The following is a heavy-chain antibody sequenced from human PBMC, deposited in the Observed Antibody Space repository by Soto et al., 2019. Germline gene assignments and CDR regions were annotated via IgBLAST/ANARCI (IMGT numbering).Heavy chain of an antibody. Sequence: ASVKVSCKASGYTFTAYSMHWVRQAPGQGLEWVGWFNPNSGDTIYAQKFQGRVTLTRDTSIGTAYMELYSLTSDDTAVYYCARQASAVISLDYWGQGTLVTVSS. J-gene: IGHJ4*02. D-gene: IGHD6-19*01. CDR1: GYTFTAYS. V-gene: IGHV1-2*02. CDR3: ARQASAVISLDY. CDR2: FNPNSGDT.